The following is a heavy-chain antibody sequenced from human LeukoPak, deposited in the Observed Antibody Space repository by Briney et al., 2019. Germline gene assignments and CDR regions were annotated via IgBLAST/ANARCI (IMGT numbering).Heavy chain of an antibody. CDR3: AKGKYSSGWSLY. CDR1: GFTFSSYA. Sequence: PGGSLRLSCAPSGFTFSSYAMSWVRQAPGKGLEWVSTISGSGGDTFYADSVKGRFTISRDNSKNTLSLQMNSLGAEDTAVYYCAKGKYSSGWSLYWGQGTLVTVSS. D-gene: IGHD6-19*01. J-gene: IGHJ4*02. V-gene: IGHV3-23*01. CDR2: ISGSGGDT.